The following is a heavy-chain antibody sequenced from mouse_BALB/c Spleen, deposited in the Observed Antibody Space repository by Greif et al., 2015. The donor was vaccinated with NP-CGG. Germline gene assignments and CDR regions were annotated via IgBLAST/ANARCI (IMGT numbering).Heavy chain of an antibody. CDR2: IYPGDGDT. J-gene: IGHJ3*01. CDR1: GYAFSSYW. CDR3: ARYGYDVPWFAY. V-gene: IGHV1-80*01. Sequence: QVQLKQSGAELVRPGSSVKISCKASGYAFSSYWMNWVKQRPGQGLEWIGQIYPGDGDTNYNGKFKGKATLTADKSSSTAYMQLSSLTSEDSAVYFCARYGYDVPWFAYWGQGTLVTVSA. D-gene: IGHD2-14*01.